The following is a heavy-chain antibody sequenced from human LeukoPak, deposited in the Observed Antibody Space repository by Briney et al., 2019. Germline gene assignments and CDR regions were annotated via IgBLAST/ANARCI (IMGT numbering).Heavy chain of an antibody. J-gene: IGHJ6*03. D-gene: IGHD6-13*01. Sequence: PSETLSLTCTVSGASISSTSYCWGWIRQPAGKGLEWIGHIHTSGSTNYNPSLKSRVTISVDTSKNQFSLKLSSVTAADTAVYYCARVVQQQLPISYYYYYYMDVWGKGTTVTISS. V-gene: IGHV4-61*09. CDR1: GASISSTSYC. CDR3: ARVVQQQLPISYYYYYYMDV. CDR2: IHTSGST.